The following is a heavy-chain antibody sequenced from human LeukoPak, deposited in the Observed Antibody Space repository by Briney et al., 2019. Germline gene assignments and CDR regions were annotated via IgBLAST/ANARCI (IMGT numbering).Heavy chain of an antibody. Sequence: PGGSLKLSCAASGFTFSSYAMSWVRQAPGKGLEWVSAISGSGGSTYYADSVKGRFTISRDNSKNTLYLQMNSLRAEDTAVYYCAKASDDYGDYYYYYYMDVWGKGTTVTVSS. CDR3: AKASDDYGDYYYYYYMDV. J-gene: IGHJ6*03. V-gene: IGHV3-23*01. CDR2: ISGSGGST. CDR1: GFTFSSYA. D-gene: IGHD4-17*01.